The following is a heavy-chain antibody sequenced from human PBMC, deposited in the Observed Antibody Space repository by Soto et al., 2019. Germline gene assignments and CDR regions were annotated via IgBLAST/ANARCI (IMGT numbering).Heavy chain of an antibody. CDR1: GGSISSGDDY. CDR3: VRYSGYEVLRFDP. D-gene: IGHD5-12*01. CDR2: IYYSGST. Sequence: PSETLSLTCTVSGGSISSGDDYWSWIRQPPGKGLEWIGYIYYSGSTYYNPSLKSRVTISVDTSKNQFSLKLSSVTAADTAVYYCVRYSGYEVLRFDPWGQGTLVTVSS. J-gene: IGHJ5*02. V-gene: IGHV4-30-4*01.